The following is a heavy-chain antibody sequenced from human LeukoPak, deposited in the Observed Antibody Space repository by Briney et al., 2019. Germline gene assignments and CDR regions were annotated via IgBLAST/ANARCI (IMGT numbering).Heavy chain of an antibody. CDR1: GFTLSSYA. CDR3: ATPHPSSFYYYYYGMDV. J-gene: IGHJ6*04. D-gene: IGHD3-10*01. CDR2: ITGSGGST. Sequence: GGSLRLSCAASGFTLSSYAMSWVRQAPGQGLELVSAITGSGGSTYYADSVKGRFTISRDNSKNTLYLQMNSLRAEDTAVYYCATPHPSSFYYYYYGMDVWGEGTTVTVSS. V-gene: IGHV3-23*01.